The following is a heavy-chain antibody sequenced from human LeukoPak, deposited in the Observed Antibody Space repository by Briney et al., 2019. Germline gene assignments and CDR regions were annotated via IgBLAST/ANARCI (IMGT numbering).Heavy chain of an antibody. D-gene: IGHD3-10*01. Sequence: SETLSLTCTVSGGSISSSSYYWGWIRQPPGKGLEWIGSIYYSGSTYYNPSLKSRVTISVDTSKNQFSLRLSSVTAADTAVYYCARGRFYGFSGDSWGQGSLVTVSS. V-gene: IGHV4-39*07. CDR3: ARGRFYGFSGDS. J-gene: IGHJ4*02. CDR1: GGSISSSSYY. CDR2: IYYSGST.